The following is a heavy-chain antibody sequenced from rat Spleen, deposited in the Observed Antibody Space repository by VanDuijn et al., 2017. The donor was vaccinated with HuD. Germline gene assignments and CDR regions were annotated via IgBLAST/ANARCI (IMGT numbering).Heavy chain of an antibody. CDR2: INYDGRST. V-gene: IGHV5-29*01. CDR1: GFTYSNYV. Sequence: EVQLVESGGGLVQPGRSLKLYCAASGFTYSNYVMAWVRQAPPKGLEWVATINYDGRSTFYRDSVRDRFTISRDNSKSTLYLQMDSLRSEDTATYYCTAGKYYGYYYWGQGVMVTVSS. CDR3: TAGKYYGYYY. J-gene: IGHJ2*01. D-gene: IGHD1-7*01.